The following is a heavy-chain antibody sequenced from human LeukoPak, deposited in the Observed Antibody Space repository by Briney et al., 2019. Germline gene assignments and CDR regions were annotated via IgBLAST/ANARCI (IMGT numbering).Heavy chain of an antibody. D-gene: IGHD6-13*01. CDR1: GFTFSNAW. CDR2: IKSKTDGGTT. Sequence: GGPLRLSCAASGFTFSNAWMSWVRQAPGKGLEWVGRIKSKTDGGTTDYAAPVKGRFTISRDDSKNTLYLQMNSLKTEDTAVYYCTTDGLAAADNNWFDPWGQGTLVTVSS. J-gene: IGHJ5*02. CDR3: TTDGLAAADNNWFDP. V-gene: IGHV3-15*01.